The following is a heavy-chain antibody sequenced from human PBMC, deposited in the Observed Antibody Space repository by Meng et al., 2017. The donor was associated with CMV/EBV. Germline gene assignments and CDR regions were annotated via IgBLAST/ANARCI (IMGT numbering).Heavy chain of an antibody. J-gene: IGHJ2*01. D-gene: IGHD1-7*01. CDR1: GYTFTGYY. V-gene: IGHV1-2*02. CDR2: INPNSGGT. Sequence: VQLVQSGGEGKKPGASVKVSCKASGYTFTGYYMHWVRQAPGQGLEWMGWINPNSGGTNYAQKFQGRVTMTRDTSISTAYMELSRLRSDDTAVYYCATYIGNYINWYFDLWGRGTLVTVSS. CDR3: ATYIGNYINWYFDL.